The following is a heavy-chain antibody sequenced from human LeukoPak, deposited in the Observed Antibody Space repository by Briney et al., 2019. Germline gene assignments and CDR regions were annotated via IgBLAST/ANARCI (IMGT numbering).Heavy chain of an antibody. Sequence: GGSLRLSCAASGFTVSSNYMSWVRQAPGKGLEWVSVIYSGGSTYYADSVKGRFTIFRDNSKNTLYLQMNSLRAEDTAVYYCATTHPMGILDYWGQGTLVTVSS. D-gene: IGHD3-10*01. J-gene: IGHJ4*02. CDR3: ATTHPMGILDY. CDR2: IYSGGST. CDR1: GFTVSSNY. V-gene: IGHV3-53*01.